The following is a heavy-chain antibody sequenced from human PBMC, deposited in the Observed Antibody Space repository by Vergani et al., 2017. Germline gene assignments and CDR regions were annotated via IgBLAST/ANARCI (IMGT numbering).Heavy chain of an antibody. CDR1: GYTFTGYY. V-gene: IGHV1-69*01. D-gene: IGHD2-21*01. CDR3: ARVGDDAFDI. J-gene: IGHJ3*02. CDR2: IIPIFGTA. Sequence: QVQLVQSGAEVKKPGASVKVSCKASGYTFTGYYMHWVRQAPGQGLEWMGGIIPIFGTANYAQKFQGRVTITADESTSTAYMELSSLRSEDTAVYYCARVGDDAFDIWGQGTMVTVSS.